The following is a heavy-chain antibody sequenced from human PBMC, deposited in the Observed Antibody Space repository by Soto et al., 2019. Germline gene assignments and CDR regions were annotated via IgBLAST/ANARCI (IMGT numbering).Heavy chain of an antibody. D-gene: IGHD3-9*01. V-gene: IGHV4-39*01. J-gene: IGHJ4*02. CDR2: IFYSGST. CDR3: ARAFDILTRYYFDY. Sequence: SETLSLTCTVSGGSISSSSYYWGWIRQPPGKGLEWIGSIFYSGSTYYNPSLKSRVTISVDTSKNQFSLKLSSVTAADTAVYYCARAFDILTRYYFDYWGQGTLVTVPQ. CDR1: GGSISSSSYY.